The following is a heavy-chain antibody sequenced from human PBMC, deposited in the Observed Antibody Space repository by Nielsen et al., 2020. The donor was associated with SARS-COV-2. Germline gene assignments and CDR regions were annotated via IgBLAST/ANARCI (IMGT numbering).Heavy chain of an antibody. Sequence: GESLKISCAASGFTFSSYGMHWVRQAPGKGLEWVAVLSYDGSNKYYADSVKGRFTISRDNSKNTLYRQMNSLRAEDTAVYYCASDSNSYNYYYYYVMDVWGQGTTVTVSS. CDR1: GFTFSSYG. V-gene: IGHV3-30*03. J-gene: IGHJ6*02. CDR2: LSYDGSNK. CDR3: ASDSNSYNYYYYYVMDV. D-gene: IGHD2-2*01.